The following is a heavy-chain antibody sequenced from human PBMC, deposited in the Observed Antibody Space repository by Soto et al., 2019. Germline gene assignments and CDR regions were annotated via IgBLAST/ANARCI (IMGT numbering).Heavy chain of an antibody. CDR1: GFTFSNYV. CDR3: AIPANDQPYGIDY. Sequence: GGSLRLSCAASGFTFSNYVMSWVRQAPGKGLEWVSSISGSGDNTYYADSVKGRFTISRDNSKNTLFLQMNSLRAEDTAVYYCAIPANDQPYGIDYWGQGTLVTVSS. V-gene: IGHV3-23*01. CDR2: ISGSGDNT. D-gene: IGHD2-2*01. J-gene: IGHJ4*02.